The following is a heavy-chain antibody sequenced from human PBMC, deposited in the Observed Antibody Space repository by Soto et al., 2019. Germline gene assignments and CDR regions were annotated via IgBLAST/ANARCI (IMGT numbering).Heavy chain of an antibody. CDR3: ARVTIFGVSTGDNWFDP. Sequence: ASVKVSCKASGYTFTSYAMHWVRQAPGQRLEWMGWINAGNGNTKYSQKFQGRVTITRDTSASTAYMELSSLRSEDTAVYYCARVTIFGVSTGDNWFDPWGQGTLFTVSS. J-gene: IGHJ5*02. V-gene: IGHV1-3*01. CDR2: INAGNGNT. CDR1: GYTFTSYA. D-gene: IGHD3-3*01.